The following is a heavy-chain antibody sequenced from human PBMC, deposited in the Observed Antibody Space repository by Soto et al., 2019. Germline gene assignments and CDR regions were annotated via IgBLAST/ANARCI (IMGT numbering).Heavy chain of an antibody. CDR3: ARTSTRGTRFDY. V-gene: IGHV4-4*02. CDR1: GGSISTSNW. D-gene: IGHD1-1*01. J-gene: IGHJ4*02. CDR2: VYHSGST. Sequence: QVQLQESGPGLVKPSGTLSLTCAVSGGSISTSNWWSWVRQPPGKGLEWIGEVYHSGSTNYNPSFKSRVAMSVDQAKTQFSLKLNSVTAADTALYYCARTSTRGTRFDYWGQGSLVTVAS.